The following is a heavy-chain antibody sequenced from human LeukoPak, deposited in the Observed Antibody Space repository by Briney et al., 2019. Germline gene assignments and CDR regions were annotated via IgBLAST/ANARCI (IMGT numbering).Heavy chain of an antibody. CDR1: GYTFTSYG. Sequence: ASVKVSCKASGYTFTSYGISWVRQAPGQGLEWMGWINPNTGGTNYAQKFQGRVTMTRDTSISTAYMELSRLRSDDTAVYYCASDGMTPYSNYEGGYFDYWGQGTLVTVSS. CDR3: ASDGMTPYSNYEGGYFDY. D-gene: IGHD4-11*01. J-gene: IGHJ4*02. CDR2: INPNTGGT. V-gene: IGHV1-2*02.